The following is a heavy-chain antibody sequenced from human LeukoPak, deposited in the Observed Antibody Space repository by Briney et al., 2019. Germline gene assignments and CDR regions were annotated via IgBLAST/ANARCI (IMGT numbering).Heavy chain of an antibody. CDR1: GGTFSSYA. D-gene: IGHD3-9*01. CDR2: IIPIFGTA. J-gene: IGHJ4*02. CDR3: ARGAFDWLPRQYYFDY. Sequence: ASVKVSCKASGGTFSSYAISWVRQAPGQGLEWMGGIIPIFGTANYAQKFQGRVTMTRDMSTSTVYMELSSLRSEDTAVYYCARGAFDWLPRQYYFDYWGQGTLVTVSS. V-gene: IGHV1-69*05.